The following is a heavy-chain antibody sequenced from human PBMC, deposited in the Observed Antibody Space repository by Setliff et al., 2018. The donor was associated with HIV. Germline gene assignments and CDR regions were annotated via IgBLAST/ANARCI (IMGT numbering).Heavy chain of an antibody. CDR1: AGSIRSSTYY. D-gene: IGHD6-19*01. Sequence: PSETLSLTCTVSAGSIRSSTYYWAWIRQPPGKGLEWIGTIYYSGSTYYNSSLKSRATISVDMSKNQFSLRLSSVTAADTAVYYCIIAYSSGWLAPMGFDSWGQGTLVTVSS. CDR2: IYYSGST. CDR3: IIAYSSGWLAPMGFDS. J-gene: IGHJ4*02. V-gene: IGHV4-39*01.